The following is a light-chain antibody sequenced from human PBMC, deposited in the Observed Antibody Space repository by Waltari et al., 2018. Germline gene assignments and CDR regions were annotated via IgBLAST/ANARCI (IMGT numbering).Light chain of an antibody. V-gene: IGLV7-46*01. CDR2: DAS. J-gene: IGLJ3*02. CDR3: LLSYSGARV. Sequence: QAVVTQEPSLSVSPGGTVTLTCGSSTGSVTSGHYPYWFQQKPGQAPRTLIYDASDRHSWTPARFSGSLLGGKAVLTLSAAQPEDEADYYCLLSYSGARVFGGGTKLTVL. CDR1: TGSVTSGHY.